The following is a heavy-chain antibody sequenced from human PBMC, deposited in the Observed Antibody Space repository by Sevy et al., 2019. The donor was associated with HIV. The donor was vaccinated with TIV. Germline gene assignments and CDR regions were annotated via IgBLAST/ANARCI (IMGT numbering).Heavy chain of an antibody. V-gene: IGHV3-53*01. D-gene: IGHD2-2*02. CDR3: ARGRVYCSSTSCYTDYYGMDV. J-gene: IGHJ6*02. Sequence: GGSLRLSCAASGFTVSSNYMSWVRQAPGKGLEWVSVIYSGGSTYYADSVKGRFTISRDSSKNTLYLQMNSLRAEDTAVYYCARGRVYCSSTSCYTDYYGMDVWGQGTTVTVSS. CDR1: GFTVSSNY. CDR2: IYSGGST.